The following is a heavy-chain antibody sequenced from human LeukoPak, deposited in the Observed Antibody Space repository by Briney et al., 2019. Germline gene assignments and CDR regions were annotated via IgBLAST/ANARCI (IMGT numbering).Heavy chain of an antibody. CDR1: GFTFSSYG. J-gene: IGHJ4*02. CDR2: IWYDGSNK. Sequence: PGRSLRLSCAASGFTFSSYGMHWVRQAPGKGLEWVAVIWYDGSNKYYADSVKGRFTISRDNSKNTLYLQMNSLRAEDTAVYYCAGDNPQNYFDYWGQGTLVTVSS. CDR3: AGDNPQNYFDY. V-gene: IGHV3-33*01.